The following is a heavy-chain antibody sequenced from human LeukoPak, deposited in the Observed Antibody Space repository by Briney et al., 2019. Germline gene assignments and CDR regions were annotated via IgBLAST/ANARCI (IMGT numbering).Heavy chain of an antibody. V-gene: IGHV4-34*01. CDR2: INHSGST. CDR1: GGSFSGYY. D-gene: IGHD1-26*01. J-gene: IGHJ4*02. CDR3: ARVVSYFYYFDY. Sequence: SETLSLTCAVYGGSFSGYYCSWIRQPPRKGLEWIGEINHSGSTNYNPSLKSRVTISVDTSKNQFSLKPSSVTAADTPVYYCARVVSYFYYFDYWGQGTLVIVSS.